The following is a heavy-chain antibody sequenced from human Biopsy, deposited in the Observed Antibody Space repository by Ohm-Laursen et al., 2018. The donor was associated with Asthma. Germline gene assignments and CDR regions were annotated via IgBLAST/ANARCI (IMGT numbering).Heavy chain of an antibody. CDR1: GFTFDDYA. V-gene: IGHV3-9*01. CDR2: ISWNSGSI. Sequence: SLRLSCTASGFTFDDYAMHWVRQAPGKGLEWVSGISWNSGSIGYADSVKGRFTISRDNAKNSPYLQMNSLRAEDTALYYCAKGEWELLEANFDYWGQGTLVTVSS. D-gene: IGHD1-26*01. J-gene: IGHJ4*02. CDR3: AKGEWELLEANFDY.